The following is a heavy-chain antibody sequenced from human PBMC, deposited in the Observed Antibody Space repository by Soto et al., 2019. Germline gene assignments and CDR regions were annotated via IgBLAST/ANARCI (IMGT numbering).Heavy chain of an antibody. J-gene: IGHJ4*02. CDR2: INPSGGST. CDR1: GYTFTSYY. Sequence: ASVKVSCKASGYTFTSYYMHWVRQAPGQGLEWMGMINPSGGSTSYAQKFQGRVTMTRDTSTSTVYMELSSLRSEDTAVYYCARDREDTMVRGVIVTPDYWCQGTLVTVSS. V-gene: IGHV1-46*01. CDR3: ARDREDTMVRGVIVTPDY. D-gene: IGHD3-10*01.